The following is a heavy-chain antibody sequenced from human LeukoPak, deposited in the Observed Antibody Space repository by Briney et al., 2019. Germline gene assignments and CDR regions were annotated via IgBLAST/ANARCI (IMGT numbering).Heavy chain of an antibody. Sequence: GGSLRLSCAASGFTFSDYYMSWIRQAPGKGLEWVSYISSSGSTIYYADSVKGRFTISRDNAKNSLYLQVNSLRAEDTAVYYCAGLRFLEWFPPYWGQGTLVTVSS. CDR3: AGLRFLEWFPPY. D-gene: IGHD3-3*01. CDR2: ISSSGSTI. CDR1: GFTFSDYY. V-gene: IGHV3-11*04. J-gene: IGHJ4*02.